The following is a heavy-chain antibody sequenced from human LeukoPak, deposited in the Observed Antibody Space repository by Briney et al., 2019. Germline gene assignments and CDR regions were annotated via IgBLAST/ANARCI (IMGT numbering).Heavy chain of an antibody. CDR1: GDSISSGDYY. J-gene: IGHJ6*02. Sequence: PSETLSLTCTVSGDSISSGDYYWHWIRQPPGKAPEWIGYIYYSGSTDYNPSLKSRVTISVDTSKNQFSLKLRSVTAADTAVYYCARHRSSVSGPYYYYGMDVWGQGTTVTVSS. CDR2: IYYSGST. D-gene: IGHD4-11*01. CDR3: ARHRSSVSGPYYYYGMDV. V-gene: IGHV4-30-4*01.